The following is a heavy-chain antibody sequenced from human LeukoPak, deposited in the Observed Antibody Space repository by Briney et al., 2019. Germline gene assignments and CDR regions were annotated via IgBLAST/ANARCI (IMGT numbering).Heavy chain of an antibody. D-gene: IGHD1-26*01. Sequence: PSETLSLTCIVSGGSISSSSYYWGWIRQPPGKGLEWIGSIYYSGSTYYNPSLKSRVTISVDTSKNQFSLKLSSVTAADTAVYYCARITSHYVFDYWGQGTLVTVSS. V-gene: IGHV4-39*01. CDR2: IYYSGST. CDR1: GGSISSSSYY. CDR3: ARITSHYVFDY. J-gene: IGHJ4*02.